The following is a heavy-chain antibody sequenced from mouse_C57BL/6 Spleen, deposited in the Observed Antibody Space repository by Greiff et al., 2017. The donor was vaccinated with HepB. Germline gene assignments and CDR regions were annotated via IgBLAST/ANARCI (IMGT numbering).Heavy chain of an antibody. CDR2: ISNGGSYT. Sequence: EVKLMESGGGLVKPGGSLKLSCAASGFTFSSYAMSWVRQTPEKRLEWVATISNGGSYTYYPDNVKGRFTISRDNAKNNLYLQMSHLKSEDTAMYYCARDQNDYDGYAMDYWGQGTSVTVSS. CDR1: GFTFSSYA. CDR3: ARDQNDYDGYAMDY. V-gene: IGHV5-4*01. D-gene: IGHD2-4*01. J-gene: IGHJ4*01.